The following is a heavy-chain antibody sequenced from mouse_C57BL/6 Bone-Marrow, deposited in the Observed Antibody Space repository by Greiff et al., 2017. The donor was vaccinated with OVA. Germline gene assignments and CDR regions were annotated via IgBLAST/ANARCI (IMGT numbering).Heavy chain of an antibody. J-gene: IGHJ2*01. V-gene: IGHV1-50*01. CDR3: ARGDYYGSSSYYFDY. CDR2: IDPSDSYT. Sequence: QVHVKQPGAELVKPGASVKLSCKASGYTFTSYWMQWVKQRPGQGLEWIGEIDPSDSYTNYNQKFKGKATLTVDTSSSTAYMQLSSLTSEDSAVYYCARGDYYGSSSYYFDYWGQGTTLTVSS. D-gene: IGHD1-1*01. CDR1: GYTFTSYW.